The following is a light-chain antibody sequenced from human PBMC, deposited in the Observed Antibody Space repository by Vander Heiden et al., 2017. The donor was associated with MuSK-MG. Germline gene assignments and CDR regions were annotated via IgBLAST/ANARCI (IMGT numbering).Light chain of an antibody. CDR1: QGISNY. CDR3: QKYDSAPLT. CDR2: AAS. V-gene: IGKV1-27*01. Sequence: TEVTDSPSSLSASVGDRVTITCQASQGISNYLAWYQQKPGKGPKLLIYAASNLESGVPSRFNGSGSGTDFTLTISSLQPEDIATYYCQKYDSAPLTFGHGTKVDIK. J-gene: IGKJ3*01.